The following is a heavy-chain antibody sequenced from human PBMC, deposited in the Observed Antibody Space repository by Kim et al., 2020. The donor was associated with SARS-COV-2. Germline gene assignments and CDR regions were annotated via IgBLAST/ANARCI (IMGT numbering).Heavy chain of an antibody. J-gene: IGHJ4*02. CDR2: INAGNGNT. V-gene: IGHV1-3*01. D-gene: IGHD3-10*01. CDR3: ARGYYFYYYGSGSYPDY. Sequence: ASVKVSCKASGYTFTSYAMHWVRQAPGQRLEWMGWINAGNGNTKYSQKFQGRVTITRDTSASTAYMELSSLRSEDTAVYYCARGYYFYYYGSGSYPDYWGQGTLVTVSS. CDR1: GYTFTSYA.